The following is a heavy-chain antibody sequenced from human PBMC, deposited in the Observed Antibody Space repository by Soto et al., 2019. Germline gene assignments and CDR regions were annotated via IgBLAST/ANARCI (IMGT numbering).Heavy chain of an antibody. CDR3: ARLGSWYTNWFDP. V-gene: IGHV4-39*01. CDR1: GGSISSSSYY. CDR2: IYYSGST. J-gene: IGHJ5*02. Sequence: QLQLQESGPGLVKPSETLSLTCTVSGGSISSSSYYWGWIRQPPGKGLEWIGSIYYSGSTYYNPSLKSRVTISVDTSKNQFSLKLSSVTAADTAVYYCARLGSWYTNWFDPWGQGTLVTVSS. D-gene: IGHD6-13*01.